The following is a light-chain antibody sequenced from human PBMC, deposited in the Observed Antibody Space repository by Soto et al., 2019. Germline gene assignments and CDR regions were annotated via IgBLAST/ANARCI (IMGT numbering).Light chain of an antibody. J-gene: IGKJ4*01. Sequence: ENVSTQSSCTLSFSPRERAPLSCMSSQTVSSTYLAWYQQIPGQAPRLLIYGASSRATGIPDRFSGTVSGTDFTLTISRLEPEDFAVYYCQQYGSSPPVLTFGGGTKVDI. CDR1: QTVSSTY. CDR3: QQYGSSPPVLT. V-gene: IGKV3-20*01. CDR2: GAS.